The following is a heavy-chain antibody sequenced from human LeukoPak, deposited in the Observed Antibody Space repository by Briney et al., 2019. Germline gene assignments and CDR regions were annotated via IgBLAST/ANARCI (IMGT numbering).Heavy chain of an antibody. CDR1: GYTFTTYG. V-gene: IGHV1-18*01. CDR2: SSPYNGNT. CDR3: ARVTAARFDFDY. J-gene: IGHJ4*02. Sequence: ASVKVSCKASGYTFTTYGISWVRQAPGQGLEWMGWSSPYNGNTNYAQKLRGRVTMTTDTSTSTAYMELRSLRSDDTAVYYCARVTAARFDFDYWGQGTLVTVSS. D-gene: IGHD6-6*01.